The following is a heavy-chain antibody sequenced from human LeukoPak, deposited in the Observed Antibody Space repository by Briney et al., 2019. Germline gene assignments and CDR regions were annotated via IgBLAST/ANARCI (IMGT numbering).Heavy chain of an antibody. Sequence: SETLSLTCTVPGGSISSYYWSWIRQPPGKGLGWIGSIYYSGSTNYNPSLKRRVTISVDTSKNQFSLKLSSVTAADTAVYYCARGTMGAVAGTSVVYWFDPWGQGTLVTVSS. D-gene: IGHD6-19*01. J-gene: IGHJ5*02. CDR2: IYYSGST. CDR3: ARGTMGAVAGTSVVYWFDP. V-gene: IGHV4-59*01. CDR1: GGSISSYY.